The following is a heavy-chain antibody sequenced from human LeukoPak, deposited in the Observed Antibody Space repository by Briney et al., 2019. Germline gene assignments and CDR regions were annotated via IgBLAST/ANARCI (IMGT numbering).Heavy chain of an antibody. CDR3: ARGGGGYKIDY. J-gene: IGHJ4*02. CDR1: GFTFSSYS. Sequence: GGSLRLSCAASGFTFSSYSMNWVRQAPGKGLEWVSSISSSSSYIYYADSVKGRFTISRDNAKNSLYLQMNSLRAEDTAVYYCARGGGGYKIDYWGQGTLATVSS. V-gene: IGHV3-21*01. D-gene: IGHD5-24*01. CDR2: ISSSSSYI.